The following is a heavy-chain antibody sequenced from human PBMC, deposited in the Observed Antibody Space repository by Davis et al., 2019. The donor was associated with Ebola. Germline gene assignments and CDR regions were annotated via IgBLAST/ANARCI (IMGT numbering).Heavy chain of an antibody. D-gene: IGHD6-6*01. CDR2: IRYDGSNK. V-gene: IGHV3-30*02. J-gene: IGHJ4*02. CDR3: ARDASSSGDY. Sequence: PGGSLRLSCAASGFTFSSYGMHWVRQAPGKGLEWVAFIRYDGSNKYYADSVKGRFTISRDNAKNSLYLQMNSLRAEDTAVYYCARDASSSGDYWGQGTLVTVSS. CDR1: GFTFSSYG.